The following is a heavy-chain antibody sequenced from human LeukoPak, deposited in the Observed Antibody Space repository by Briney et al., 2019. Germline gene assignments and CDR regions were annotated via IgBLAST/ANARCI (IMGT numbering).Heavy chain of an antibody. D-gene: IGHD3-16*01. V-gene: IGHV3-15*01. CDR1: GFTFSNAW. CDR2: IKSKTDGGTT. J-gene: IGHJ4*02. Sequence: GGSLRLSCAASGFTFSNAWMSWVRQAPGKGLEWVGRIKSKTDGGTTDYAAPVKGRFTISRDDSKNTLYLQMNSLKTVDTAVYYCTTVNDYVWGSFHFDYWGQGTLVTVSS. CDR3: TTVNDYVWGSFHFDY.